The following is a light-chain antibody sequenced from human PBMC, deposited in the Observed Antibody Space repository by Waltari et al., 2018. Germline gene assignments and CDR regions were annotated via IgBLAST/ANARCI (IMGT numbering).Light chain of an antibody. CDR2: DVS. V-gene: IGLV2-14*01. CDR3: CSFTSGSTWV. CDR1: SIAGRRYNY. Sequence: QSALTQPASVSGSPGQSITISCTGTSIAGRRYNYVSWYQQHPGKAPKLLIFDVSNRPSGVSNRFSGSKSGNTASLTISGLQAEDESDYYCCSFTSGSTWVFGGGTKLTVL. J-gene: IGLJ3*02.